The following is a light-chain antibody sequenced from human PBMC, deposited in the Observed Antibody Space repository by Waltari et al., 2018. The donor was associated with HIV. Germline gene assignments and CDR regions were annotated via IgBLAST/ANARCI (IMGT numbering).Light chain of an antibody. CDR1: SSNIGSNY. Sequence: QSVLTQPPSASGTPGQRVTISCSGSSSNIGSNYVYWYQQLPGTAPKLLIYRNNQRPAGCPVRCSGSKSGTSASLAISGLRSEDEADYYCAVWGDSLNSYVFGTGTEVTVL. CDR3: AVWGDSLNSYV. CDR2: RNN. J-gene: IGLJ1*01. V-gene: IGLV1-47*01.